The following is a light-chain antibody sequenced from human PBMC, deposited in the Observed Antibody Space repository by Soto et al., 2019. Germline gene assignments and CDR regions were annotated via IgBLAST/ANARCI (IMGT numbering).Light chain of an antibody. CDR2: DTS. CDR3: LLSYSVRRNWV. Sequence: QAVVTQEPSLTVSPGGTVTLTCGSSTGAVTSGHYPYWFQQKPGQAPRTLIYDTSNKHSWTPARFSGSLLGGKAALTLSGAQPEDEAEYYCLLSYSVRRNWVFGGGTQLTVL. CDR1: TGAVTSGHY. J-gene: IGLJ3*02. V-gene: IGLV7-46*01.